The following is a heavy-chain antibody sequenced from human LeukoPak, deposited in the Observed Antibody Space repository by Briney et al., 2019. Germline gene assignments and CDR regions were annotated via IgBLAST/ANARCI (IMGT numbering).Heavy chain of an antibody. V-gene: IGHV4-59*01. CDR1: GGSLSSYY. Sequence: SETLSLTCTVSGGSLSSYYWSWVRQPPGKGREWSGYIYYSVSTNYNPSLTSRVTISVDTSKNQFSLKLSSVTAADTAVYYCARGLASTSKYYYYYYYMDVWGKGTTVTVSS. CDR3: ARGLASTSKYYYYYYYMDV. D-gene: IGHD4-11*01. CDR2: IYYSVST. J-gene: IGHJ6*03.